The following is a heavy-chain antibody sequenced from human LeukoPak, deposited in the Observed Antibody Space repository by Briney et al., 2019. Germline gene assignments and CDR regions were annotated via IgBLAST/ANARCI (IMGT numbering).Heavy chain of an antibody. V-gene: IGHV4-38-2*01. Sequence: PSETLSLTCAVSGSSISSGYYWGWIRQPPGKGLEWIGSIYHSGSTYYNPSLKSRVTISVDTSKNQFSLKLSSVTAADTAVYYCTQGMDVWGKGTTVTVSS. CDR1: GSSISSGYY. CDR3: TQGMDV. CDR2: IYHSGST. J-gene: IGHJ6*04.